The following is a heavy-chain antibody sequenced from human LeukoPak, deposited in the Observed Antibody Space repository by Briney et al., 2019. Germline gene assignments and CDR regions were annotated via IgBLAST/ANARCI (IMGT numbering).Heavy chain of an antibody. J-gene: IGHJ3*02. D-gene: IGHD3-9*01. CDR1: GYTFTSYG. V-gene: IGHV1-18*01. CDR3: ARDKKLRYFDWSRLDAFDI. Sequence: WASVKVSCKASGYTFTSYGISWVRQAPGQGLEWVGCISAYNGNTNYAQNLQGRVTMTRDTSTSTVYMELRSLRSDDTAVYYCARDKKLRYFDWSRLDAFDIWGQGTMVTVSS. CDR2: ISAYNGNT.